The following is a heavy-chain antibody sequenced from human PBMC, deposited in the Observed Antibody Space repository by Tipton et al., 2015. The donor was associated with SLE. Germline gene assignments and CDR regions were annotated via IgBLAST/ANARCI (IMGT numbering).Heavy chain of an antibody. V-gene: IGHV3-30*04. CDR1: GFTFSRYA. J-gene: IGHJ4*02. CDR2: MSYDGSFK. D-gene: IGHD1-26*01. Sequence: RSLRLSCAASGFTFSRYAMYWVRQAPGKGLEWVALMSYDGSFKFYADSVKGRFTISRDNSKNTPYLQMNSLKTEDTAVYYCARDTDGWEVVLGYWGQGTLVTVAS. CDR3: ARDTDGWEVVLGY.